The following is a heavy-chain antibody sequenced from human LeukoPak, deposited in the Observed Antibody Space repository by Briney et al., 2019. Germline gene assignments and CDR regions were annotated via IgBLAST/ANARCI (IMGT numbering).Heavy chain of an antibody. CDR3: ARYRVGALDY. J-gene: IGHJ4*02. V-gene: IGHV3-53*01. Sequence: GGSLRLSCAASGFTVSSNYMSWVRQAPGKGLEWVSVIYSGGSTYYADSVKGRFTISGDNSKNTLYLQMNSLRAEDTAVYYCARYRVGALDYWGQGSLVTVSS. D-gene: IGHD1-26*01. CDR2: IYSGGST. CDR1: GFTVSSNY.